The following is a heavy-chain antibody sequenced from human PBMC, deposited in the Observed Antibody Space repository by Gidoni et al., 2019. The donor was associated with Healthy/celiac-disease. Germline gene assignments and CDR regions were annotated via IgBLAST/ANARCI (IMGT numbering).Heavy chain of an antibody. CDR3: ARDLAYCGGDCFPVYYYGMDV. V-gene: IGHV1-46*01. D-gene: IGHD2-21*02. CDR1: GYTFTSYS. Sequence: QVQLVQSGSEVKKPGASVKVSCKASGYTFTSYSMHWGRQAPGQGLEWMGIINPSGGSTSYAQKFQGRVTMTRDTSTSTVYMELSSLRSEDTAVYYCARDLAYCGGDCFPVYYYGMDVWGQGTTVTVSS. J-gene: IGHJ6*02. CDR2: INPSGGST.